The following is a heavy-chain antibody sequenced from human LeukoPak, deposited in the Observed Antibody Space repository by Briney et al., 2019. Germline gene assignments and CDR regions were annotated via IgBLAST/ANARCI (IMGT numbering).Heavy chain of an antibody. V-gene: IGHV3-23*01. D-gene: IGHD2-8*01. CDR2: ISGVNT. CDR1: GFAFSNYA. Sequence: GGSLRPSCATSGFAFSNYAMSWFRQAPGKGLEWVSGISGVNTYYADSVKGRFTISRDNSKNVLYVQMNRLRVEDTAVYFCAKDVCTSPRCLLYSDSWGQGTLVTVSS. CDR3: AKDVCTSPRCLLYSDS. J-gene: IGHJ4*02.